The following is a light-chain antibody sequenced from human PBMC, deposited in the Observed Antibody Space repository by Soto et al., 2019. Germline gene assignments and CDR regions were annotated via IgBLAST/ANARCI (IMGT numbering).Light chain of an antibody. CDR1: QSVSSN. CDR2: GAS. V-gene: IGKV3-15*01. Sequence: DIVMTQSPATLPVSPGERATLSCRASQSVSSNLAWYQQKPGQAPRFLIYGASTMATGIPARFSGSGSGTEFTLTISSLQSEDFAVYYCQQYDNWPLTFGGGTKVEIK. CDR3: QQYDNWPLT. J-gene: IGKJ4*01.